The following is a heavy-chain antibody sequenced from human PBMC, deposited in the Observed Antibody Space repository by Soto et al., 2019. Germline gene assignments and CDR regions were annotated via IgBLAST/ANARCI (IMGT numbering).Heavy chain of an antibody. V-gene: IGHV3-15*07. CDR1: GFTFSNAW. Sequence: EVQLVESGGGLVKPGGSLRLSCAASGFTFSNAWMNWVRQAPGKGLEWVGRIKSKTDGGTTDYAAPVKGRFTISRDDSKNTLYLQMNSLKTEDTAVYYCTTALPSRSKGIGGYYYYYGMDVWGQGTTVTVSS. CDR3: TTALPSRSKGIGGYYYYYGMDV. J-gene: IGHJ6*02. D-gene: IGHD3-3*01. CDR2: IKSKTDGGTT.